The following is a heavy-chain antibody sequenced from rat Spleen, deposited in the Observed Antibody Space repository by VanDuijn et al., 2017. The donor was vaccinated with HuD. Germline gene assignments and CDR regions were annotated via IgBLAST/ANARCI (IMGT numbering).Heavy chain of an antibody. CDR1: GFTFNNYW. Sequence: VQLVESGGGLVQPGGSLKLSCVASGFTFNNYWMTWIRQPPGKGLEWMGGIWGDGSTNYNSAFKSRLSISMDTSKRQVFLKMNSLQTEDTAIYFCTRTYGGYTSHWFAYWGQGTLVTVSS. CDR3: TRTYGGYTSHWFAY. CDR2: IWGDGST. D-gene: IGHD1-11*01. J-gene: IGHJ3*01. V-gene: IGHV2-1*01.